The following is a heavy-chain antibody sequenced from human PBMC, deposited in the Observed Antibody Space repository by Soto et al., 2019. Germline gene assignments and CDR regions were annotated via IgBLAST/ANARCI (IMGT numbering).Heavy chain of an antibody. D-gene: IGHD1-1*01. CDR3: AREEVGNYYGMDV. Sequence: GASVKVSCKASGYTFTSFYMHWVRQAPGQGPEWMGVINPSGGSTTYGQKFQGRVTMTRETSTSTVYMELSSLRSEDTAVYYCAREEVGNYYGMDVWGQGTTVTVSS. CDR2: INPSGGST. V-gene: IGHV1-46*01. J-gene: IGHJ6*02. CDR1: GYTFTSFY.